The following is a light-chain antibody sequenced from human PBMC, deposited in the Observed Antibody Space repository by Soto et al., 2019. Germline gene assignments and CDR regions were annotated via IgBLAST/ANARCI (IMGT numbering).Light chain of an antibody. J-gene: IGKJ1*01. CDR2: DAS. Sequence: DIQMTQSPSTLSTSVGDIVSIACRASQTISNWLAWYQQKSGKVPKLLIYDASSLESGVPSRFSGSGSGTEFTLTISRVQPEDFATYYCQQYETYLKTFGQGTKVDIK. CDR3: QQYETYLKT. V-gene: IGKV1-5*01. CDR1: QTISNW.